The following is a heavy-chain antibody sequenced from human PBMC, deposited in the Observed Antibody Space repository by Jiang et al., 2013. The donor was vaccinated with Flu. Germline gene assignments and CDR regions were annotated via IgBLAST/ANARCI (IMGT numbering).Heavy chain of an antibody. CDR1: GYTLTELS. Sequence: KVSCKVSGYTLTELSMHWVRQAPGKGLEWMGGFDPEDGETIYAQKFQGRVTMTEDTSTDTAYMELSSLRSEDTAVYYCATDGCSSTSCYADDAFDIWGQGTMVTVSS. CDR2: FDPEDGET. V-gene: IGHV1-24*01. CDR3: ATDGCSSTSCYADDAFDI. J-gene: IGHJ3*02. D-gene: IGHD2-2*01.